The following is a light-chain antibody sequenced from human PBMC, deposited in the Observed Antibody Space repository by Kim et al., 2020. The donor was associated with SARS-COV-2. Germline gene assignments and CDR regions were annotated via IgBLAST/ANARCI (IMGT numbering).Light chain of an antibody. CDR1: QGVSSSH. Sequence: EIVLTQSPGTLSLSPGERATLSCRASQGVSSSHLAWYQQKPGQAPRLLIYGASRRATGIPDRFSGSGSGTDFTLTISRLEPEDFAVYYCQQYGNSPPTTFGQGTNWRS. V-gene: IGKV3-20*01. CDR3: QQYGNSPPTT. CDR2: GAS. J-gene: IGKJ2*01.